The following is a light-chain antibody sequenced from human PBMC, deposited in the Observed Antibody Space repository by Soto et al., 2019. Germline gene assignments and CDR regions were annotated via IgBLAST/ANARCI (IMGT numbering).Light chain of an antibody. CDR3: YSYTSSSTYV. CDR2: DVS. Sequence: QSVLTQPASVSGSPGQSITISCSGTSSDVGAYNYASWYQQHPAKAPKLMIYDVSNRPSGVSDRFSGSKSGNTASLTISGLQAEDEADYYCYSYTSSSTYVFGSGTKVTVL. CDR1: SSDVGAYNY. V-gene: IGLV2-14*01. J-gene: IGLJ1*01.